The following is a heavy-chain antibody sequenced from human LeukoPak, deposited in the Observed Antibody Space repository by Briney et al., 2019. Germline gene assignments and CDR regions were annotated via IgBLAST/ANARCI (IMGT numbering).Heavy chain of an antibody. J-gene: IGHJ4*02. V-gene: IGHV1-2*02. D-gene: IGHD6-13*01. CDR1: GYTFTGYY. Sequence: ASVKVSCKASGYTFTGYYMHWVRQAPGQGLEWMGWINPNSGGTNYAQKFQGRVTMTRDTSISTAYMELSRLRSDDTAVYYCARTPYSSSWYGGYYFDYWGQGTLVTVSS. CDR3: ARTPYSSSWYGGYYFDY. CDR2: INPNSGGT.